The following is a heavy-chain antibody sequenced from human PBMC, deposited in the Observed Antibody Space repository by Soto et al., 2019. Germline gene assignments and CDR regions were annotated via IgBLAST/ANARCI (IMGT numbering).Heavy chain of an antibody. V-gene: IGHV4-39*01. Sequence: PSETLSLTCTVSGGSISSSSYYWGWIRQPPGKGLEWIGSIYYSGSTYYNPSLKSRVTISVDTSKNQFSLKLSSVTAADTAVYYCAISTYDSSGYYPLSNWGQGTLVTVSS. D-gene: IGHD3-22*01. CDR1: GGSISSSSYY. CDR3: AISTYDSSGYYPLSN. CDR2: IYYSGST. J-gene: IGHJ4*02.